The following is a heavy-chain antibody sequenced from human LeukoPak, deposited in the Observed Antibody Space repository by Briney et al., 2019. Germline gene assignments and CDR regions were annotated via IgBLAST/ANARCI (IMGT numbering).Heavy chain of an antibody. J-gene: IGHJ4*02. CDR1: GGTFSSYA. CDR3: ARNQASGLDY. V-gene: IGHV1-69*05. D-gene: IGHD3-10*01. Sequence: SVKVSCKAFGGTFSSYAISWVRQAPGQGLEWMGGIIPIFGTASYAQKFQGRVTMTRDMSTSTVYMELSSLRSEDTAVYYCARNQASGLDYWGQGTLVTVSS. CDR2: IIPIFGTA.